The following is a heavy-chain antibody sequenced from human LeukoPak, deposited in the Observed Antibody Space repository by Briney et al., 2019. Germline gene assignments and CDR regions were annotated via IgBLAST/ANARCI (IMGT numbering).Heavy chain of an antibody. CDR3: ARGSPSSPEADY. D-gene: IGHD6-13*01. Sequence: GASVKVSCKASGYSFISYFMHWVRQATGQGLEWMGWMNPNSGNTGYAQKFQGRVTMTRNTSISTAYMELSSLRSEDTAVYYRARGSPSSPEADYWGQGTLVTVSS. CDR2: MNPNSGNT. V-gene: IGHV1-8*01. J-gene: IGHJ4*02. CDR1: GYSFISYF.